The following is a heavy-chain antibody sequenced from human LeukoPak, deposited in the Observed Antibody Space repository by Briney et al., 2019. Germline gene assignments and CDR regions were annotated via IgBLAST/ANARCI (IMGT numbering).Heavy chain of an antibody. Sequence: GASVKVSCKASGYTFTSYAMNWVRQAPGQGLEWMGWINTNTGNPTYAQGFTGRFVFSLDTSVSTAYLQISSLKAEDTAVYYCARDLVGHCSGGSCHDYWGQGTLVTVSS. J-gene: IGHJ4*02. V-gene: IGHV7-4-1*02. CDR2: INTNTGNP. CDR1: GYTFTSYA. D-gene: IGHD2-15*01. CDR3: ARDLVGHCSGGSCHDY.